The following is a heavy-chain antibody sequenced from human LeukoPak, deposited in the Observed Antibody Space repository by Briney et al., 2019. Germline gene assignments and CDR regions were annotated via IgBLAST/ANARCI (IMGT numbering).Heavy chain of an antibody. V-gene: IGHV4-39*07. CDR1: GGSISSSSFY. CDR3: ARATGILWFGVVDY. D-gene: IGHD3-10*01. CDR2: IYHSGST. J-gene: IGHJ4*02. Sequence: TSSVTLSLTCTVSGGSISSSSFYWGWIRQPPGKGLEWIGYIYHSGSTYYNPSLKSRVTISVDRSKNQFSLKLSSVTAADTAVYYCARATGILWFGVVDYWGQGTLVTVSS.